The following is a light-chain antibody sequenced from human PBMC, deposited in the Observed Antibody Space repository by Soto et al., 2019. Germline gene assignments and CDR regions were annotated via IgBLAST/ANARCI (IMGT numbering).Light chain of an antibody. CDR1: SSDVGTYNY. Sequence: QSVLTQPASVSGSPGQSITISCTGTSSDVGTYNYVSWYQQQPGKAPKLMIYKVSNRPSGVSNRFSGSKSGNTASLTISGLQAEDEADYYCSSYTSGSTLVVFGTGTKVTVL. CDR3: SSYTSGSTLVV. CDR2: KVS. V-gene: IGLV2-14*01. J-gene: IGLJ1*01.